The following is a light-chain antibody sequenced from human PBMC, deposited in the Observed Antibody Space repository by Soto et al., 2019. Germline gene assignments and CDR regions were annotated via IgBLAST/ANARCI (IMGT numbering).Light chain of an antibody. CDR3: GVWDRSLTTYG. J-gene: IGLJ1*01. CDR2: DST. V-gene: IGLV1-51*01. CDR1: GSNVGTYS. Sequence: QAVVTQPPSVSAAPGQKVTISCSGSGSNVGTYSVSWYQHLPGTAPKLLIYDSTTRPSGIPDRFSGSKSGTSATLGITGLQTGDEAEYYCGVWDRSLTTYGFGPGTKVTVL.